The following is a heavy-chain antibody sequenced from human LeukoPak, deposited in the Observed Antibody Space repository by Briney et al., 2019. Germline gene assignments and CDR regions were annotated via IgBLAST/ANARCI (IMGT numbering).Heavy chain of an antibody. CDR1: GGSISSSNW. CDR2: IYHSGST. V-gene: IGHV4-4*02. D-gene: IGHD6-19*01. J-gene: IGHJ4*02. CDR3: ARVERQSGWYYFDY. Sequence: PSETLSLTCAVSGGSISSSNWWGWVRQPPGKGLEWIGKIYHSGSTNYNPSLKSRVTVSVDKSKNQFSLNLTSVTAADTAVYYCARVERQSGWYYFDYWGQGTLVTVSS.